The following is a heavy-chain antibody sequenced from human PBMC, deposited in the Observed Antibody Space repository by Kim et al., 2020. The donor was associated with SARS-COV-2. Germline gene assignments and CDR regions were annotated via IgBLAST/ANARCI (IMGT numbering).Heavy chain of an antibody. CDR2: ISYDGSNK. Sequence: GGSLRLSCAASGFTFSSYAMHWVRQAPGKGLEWVAVISYDGSNKYYADSVKGRFTISRDNSKNTLYLQMNSLRAEDTAVYYRARGEMATITPSFDYWGQG. CDR3: ARGEMATITPSFDY. CDR1: GFTFSSYA. D-gene: IGHD5-12*01. J-gene: IGHJ4*02. V-gene: IGHV3-30*04.